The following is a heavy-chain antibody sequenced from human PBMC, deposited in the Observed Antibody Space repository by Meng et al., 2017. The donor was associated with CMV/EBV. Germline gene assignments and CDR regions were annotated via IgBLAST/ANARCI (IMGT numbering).Heavy chain of an antibody. CDR3: ARDPLFGGGGRFDL. V-gene: IGHV1-18*01. CDR1: GYTFTSYG. CDR2: ISAYNGNT. D-gene: IGHD3-10*01. J-gene: IGHJ2*01. Sequence: QVQAVAFGAEVKKPGVSVKVSCKASGYTFTSYGISWVRQAPGQGLEWMGWISAYNGNTNYAQKLQGRVTMTTDTSTSTAYVELRSLRSDDTAVYYCARDPLFGGGGRFDLWGRGTLVTVSS.